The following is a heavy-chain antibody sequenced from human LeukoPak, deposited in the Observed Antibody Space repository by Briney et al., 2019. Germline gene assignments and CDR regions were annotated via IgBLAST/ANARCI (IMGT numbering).Heavy chain of an antibody. Sequence: GGSLRLSCEASGFTFRNYAMSWVRQAPGRGLEWVSAICKSGGSTFYADSVRGRFTISRDNSRNTLYLQMNSLRAEDTAVYYCAKDQLYYGSGSYYKTYYWGQGTLVTVSS. CDR3: AKDQLYYGSGSYYKTYY. CDR1: GFTFRNYA. CDR2: ICKSGGST. J-gene: IGHJ4*02. D-gene: IGHD3-10*01. V-gene: IGHV3-23*01.